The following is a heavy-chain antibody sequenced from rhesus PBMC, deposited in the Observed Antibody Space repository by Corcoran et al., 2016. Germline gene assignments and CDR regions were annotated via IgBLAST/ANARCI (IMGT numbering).Heavy chain of an antibody. Sequence: QVQLQESGPGLVKPSETLSLTCAVSGYSISRGYGWSWIRQPPGKALEWSGYTPTRRRTSCTPSLHTRVTISRDTSKNQFSLVLRSVTAADTAVYYCARVSRQSFDYWGQGVLVTVSS. CDR2: TPTRRRT. CDR3: ARVSRQSFDY. V-gene: IGHV4-127*01. J-gene: IGHJ4*01. D-gene: IGHD6-25*01. CDR1: GYSISRGYG.